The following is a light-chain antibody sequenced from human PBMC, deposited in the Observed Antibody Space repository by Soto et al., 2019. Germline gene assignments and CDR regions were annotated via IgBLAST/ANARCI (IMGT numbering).Light chain of an antibody. J-gene: IGKJ5*01. CDR1: QSINRW. Sequence: IQMTQSPSTLSASAGDRVTITCRASQSINRWLAWYQQKPGKALILLINDASSFESWVPSRFSGSGSGTEFPLIIRSLLPDYYAAYYCQQFHRFPIPSGHGT. CDR2: DAS. V-gene: IGKV1-5*01. CDR3: QQFHRFPIP.